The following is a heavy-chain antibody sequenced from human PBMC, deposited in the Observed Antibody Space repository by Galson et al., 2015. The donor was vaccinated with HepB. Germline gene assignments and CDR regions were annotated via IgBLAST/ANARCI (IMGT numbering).Heavy chain of an antibody. Sequence: SLRLSCAASGFKFGDYGMHWVRQAPGKGLEWVAAIWYDGTNKQYADSVRGRFTISRDNSKNTLYLQTNTLRSEDTARYFCARDHYYESGGHDYRGIDYWGQGARVTVSS. D-gene: IGHD3-22*01. CDR3: ARDHYYESGGHDYRGIDY. V-gene: IGHV3-33*01. CDR1: GFKFGDYG. CDR2: IWYDGTNK. J-gene: IGHJ4*02.